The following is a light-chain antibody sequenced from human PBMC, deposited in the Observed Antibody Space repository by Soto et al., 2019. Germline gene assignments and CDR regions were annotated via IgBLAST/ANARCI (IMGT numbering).Light chain of an antibody. CDR2: AAS. CDR1: QSISSY. V-gene: IGKV1-39*01. Sequence: DIQMTQSPSSLSASVGDRVTITCRASQSISSYLNWYQQKPGKAPKLLIYAASSLQSVVPSRFSGSGSGTDFTLTISSLQPEDFATYYCQQSYITQFTFGLGTKVDIK. CDR3: QQSYITQFT. J-gene: IGKJ3*01.